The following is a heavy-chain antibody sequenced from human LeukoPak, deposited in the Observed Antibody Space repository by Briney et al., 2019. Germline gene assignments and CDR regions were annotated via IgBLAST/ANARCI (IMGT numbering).Heavy chain of an antibody. J-gene: IGHJ4*02. D-gene: IGHD6-6*01. CDR1: GGSLSGHF. CDR2: IKHTGYT. Sequence: KASETLSLTCGVYGGSLSGHFWSWVRQPLGKGLEWIGEIKHTGYTNYNPSLKSRVTISVDTSKNQFSLKLSSMTAADTAVYYCAREYTTSSTSFDYWGQGTLVTVSS. V-gene: IGHV4-34*01. CDR3: AREYTTSSTSFDY.